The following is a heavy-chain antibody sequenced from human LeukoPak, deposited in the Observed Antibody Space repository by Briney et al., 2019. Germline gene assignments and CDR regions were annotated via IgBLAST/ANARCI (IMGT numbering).Heavy chain of an antibody. CDR3: ARDWYDSSGYSQSDY. V-gene: IGHV1-2*02. CDR1: GYTFTGYY. CDR2: INPNSGGT. Sequence: ASVKVSCKASGYTFTGYYMHWVRQAPGQGLEWMGWINPNSGGTNYAQKFQGRVNMTRDTSISTAYMELSRLRSDDTAVYYSARDWYDSSGYSQSDYWGQGTLVTVSS. J-gene: IGHJ4*02. D-gene: IGHD3-22*01.